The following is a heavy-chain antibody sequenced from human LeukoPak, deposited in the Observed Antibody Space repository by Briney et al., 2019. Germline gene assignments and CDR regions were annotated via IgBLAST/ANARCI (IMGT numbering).Heavy chain of an antibody. CDR3: AKDKGNRYFDY. Sequence: PGTSLRLSCAASGITFTIAGMHWVRQVPGKGLEWVAVISSDGRKIYYADSVKGRFIISRDTSRNILFLQMNGLRTDGTAIYYCAKDKGNRYFDYWGQGTLVTISS. CDR1: GITFTIAG. D-gene: IGHD3-16*02. J-gene: IGHJ4*02. CDR2: ISSDGRKI. V-gene: IGHV3-30*18.